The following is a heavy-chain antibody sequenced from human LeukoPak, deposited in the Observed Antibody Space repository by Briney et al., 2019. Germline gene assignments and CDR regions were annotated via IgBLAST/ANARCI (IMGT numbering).Heavy chain of an antibody. CDR1: GFTVSGNY. Sequence: PGGSLRLSCAVSGFTVSGNYMSWVRQAPGKGLEWVSVIYGGGSTYYADSVKGRFTISRDNSKNTLYLQMNSLRAEDTAVYYCARAASVAGTYALNHWGQGTLVTVSS. J-gene: IGHJ4*02. D-gene: IGHD6-19*01. CDR2: IYGGGST. CDR3: ARAASVAGTYALNH. V-gene: IGHV3-66*01.